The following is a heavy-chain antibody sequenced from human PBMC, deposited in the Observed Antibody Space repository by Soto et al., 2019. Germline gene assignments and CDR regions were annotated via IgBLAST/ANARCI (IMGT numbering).Heavy chain of an antibody. CDR1: GFTLTKAS. Sequence: EVQLVESGGRLVEPGGSLRVSCAASGFTLTKASMSWVRQAPGKGLEWVGYIKSNADCVATDYAASVKGRFTVSRYDSVTALYLQLNSLKTEDTALYYCTTAPFSFITLPWTSFLIGMDVWGQGATVTVSS. D-gene: IGHD3-10*01. CDR3: TTAPFSFITLPWTSFLIGMDV. V-gene: IGHV3-15*01. CDR2: IKSNADCVAT. J-gene: IGHJ6*02.